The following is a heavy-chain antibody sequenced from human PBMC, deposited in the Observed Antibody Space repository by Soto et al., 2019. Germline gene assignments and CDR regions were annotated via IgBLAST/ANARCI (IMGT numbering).Heavy chain of an antibody. Sequence: SETTYISRTVSGDSIYSSSYYWAWIRQPPGKGLDWIGSIYYSGSTIYNPSLKSRVTISVDTSKNQFSLKLSSVTAADTAVYYCARGDYDYIWGSPSLDAFDIWGQGTMVTVSS. CDR2: IYYSGST. CDR1: GDSIYSSSYY. V-gene: IGHV4-61*05. J-gene: IGHJ3*02. CDR3: ARGDYDYIWGSPSLDAFDI. D-gene: IGHD3-16*01.